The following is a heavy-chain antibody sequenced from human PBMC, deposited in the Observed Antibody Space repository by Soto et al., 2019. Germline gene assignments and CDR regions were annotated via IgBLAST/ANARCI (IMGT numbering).Heavy chain of an antibody. CDR3: AKPEGLIRYCTNGVCYTGYSSWHVYIDY. D-gene: IGHD2-8*01. CDR1: GFTFSSYA. V-gene: IGHV3-23*01. CDR2: ISGSGGST. Sequence: GGSLRLSCAASGFTFSSYAMSWVRQAPGKGLEWVSAISGSGGSTYYADSVKGRFTISRDNSKNTLYLQMNSLRAEDTAVYYCAKPEGLIRYCTNGVCYTGYSSWHVYIDYWGQGTLVTVSS. J-gene: IGHJ4*02.